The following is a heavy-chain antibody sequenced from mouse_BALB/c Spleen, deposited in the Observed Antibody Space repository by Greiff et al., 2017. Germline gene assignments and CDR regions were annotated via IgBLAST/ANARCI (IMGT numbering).Heavy chain of an antibody. V-gene: IGHV14-4*02. CDR2: IDPENGDT. Sequence: VQLQQSGAELVRSGASVKLSCTASGFNINDYYMHWVKQRPEQGLEWIGWIDPENGDTEYAPKFQGMATITADTSYNTAYLQLSSVTSEDTAVYYCKAYCGNYFAYWGQGTLVTVSA. CDR3: KAYCGNYFAY. D-gene: IGHD2-1*01. J-gene: IGHJ3*01. CDR1: GFNINDYY.